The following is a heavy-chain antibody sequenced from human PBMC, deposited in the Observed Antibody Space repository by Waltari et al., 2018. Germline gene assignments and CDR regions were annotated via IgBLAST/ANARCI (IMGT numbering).Heavy chain of an antibody. Sequence: EVQLVESGGGLVQPGGSLRLSCAASGFTFSSYEMNWVRQAPGKGLEWVSYISSSGTTIYYADPLKGRFTISRDNAKNSLYLQMNSLIAEDTAVYYCAREGRRSGYPYYYYYYGMDVWGQGTTVTVSS. CDR1: GFTFSSYE. CDR2: ISSSGTTI. J-gene: IGHJ6*02. V-gene: IGHV3-48*03. D-gene: IGHD3-3*01. CDR3: AREGRRSGYPYYYYYYGMDV.